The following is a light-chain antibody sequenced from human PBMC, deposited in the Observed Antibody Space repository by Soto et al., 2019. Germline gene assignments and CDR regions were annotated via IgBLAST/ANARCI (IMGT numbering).Light chain of an antibody. Sequence: EVVLSQSPDTLSLPPGERDTLSCRASQSISSYLAWYQQKPGQAPRLLIYDASSRATGIPARFSGSGSGTDFTLTISSLEPEDFAVYYCQQRSNWPPTFGQGTKVDI. CDR2: DAS. J-gene: IGKJ1*01. CDR3: QQRSNWPPT. CDR1: QSISSY. V-gene: IGKV3-11*01.